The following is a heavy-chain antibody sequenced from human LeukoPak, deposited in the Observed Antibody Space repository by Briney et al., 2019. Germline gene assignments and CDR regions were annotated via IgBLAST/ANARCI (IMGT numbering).Heavy chain of an antibody. Sequence: PGGSLRFSCAASGLTFSSYAMTWFRKAPGKGLEWVSAISGSGVSTYYADSVKDRFTISRDNSKNTLYLQMNSLRAEDTAVYYCAKDSRYSGSYRDYWGQGTLVTVSS. D-gene: IGHD1-26*01. J-gene: IGHJ4*02. V-gene: IGHV3-23*01. CDR2: ISGSGVST. CDR3: AKDSRYSGSYRDY. CDR1: GLTFSSYA.